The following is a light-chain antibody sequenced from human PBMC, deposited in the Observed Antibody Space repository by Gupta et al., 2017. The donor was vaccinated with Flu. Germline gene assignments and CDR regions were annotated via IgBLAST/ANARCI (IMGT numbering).Light chain of an antibody. CDR1: SSDVGTYNL. CDR2: DVT. CDR3: CSYAGSSSQV. Sequence: QSALTQPASVSGSPGQSITISCTGTSSDVGTYNLVSWYQQYPGQAPRLVIYDVTKRPSGVSNHFSGSKSGNTASLTISGLQIEDEADYYCCSYAGSSSQVFGTGTKVTVL. V-gene: IGLV2-23*02. J-gene: IGLJ1*01.